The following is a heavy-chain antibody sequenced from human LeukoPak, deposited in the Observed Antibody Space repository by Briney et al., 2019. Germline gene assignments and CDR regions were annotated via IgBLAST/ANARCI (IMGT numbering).Heavy chain of an antibody. CDR3: ARPTFGSNKRHNWFDP. Sequence: PSETLSLTCTVSGGSISSYYWSWIRQPPGKGLEWIGYIYYSGSTNYNPSLKSRVTISVDTSKNQFSLKLSSVTAADTAVYYCARPTFGSNKRHNWFDPWGQGTLVTVSS. CDR2: IYYSGST. V-gene: IGHV4-59*01. D-gene: IGHD3-16*01. CDR1: GGSISSYY. J-gene: IGHJ5*02.